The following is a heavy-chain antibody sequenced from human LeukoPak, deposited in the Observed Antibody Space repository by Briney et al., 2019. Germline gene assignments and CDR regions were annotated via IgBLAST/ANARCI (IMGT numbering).Heavy chain of an antibody. Sequence: QSGGSLRLSCAASGFTFGSSAMSWVRQAPGKGPEWVSTFSRSGPDTYYADSVKGRFTIFRDNSKNTLYLQINSLRVEDTALYYCAKVSNQNFRAYYFDSWAREPWSPSPQ. V-gene: IGHV3-23*01. CDR2: FSRSGPDT. CDR3: AKVSNQNFRAYYFDS. CDR1: GFTFGSSA. D-gene: IGHD2-21*01. J-gene: IGHJ4*02.